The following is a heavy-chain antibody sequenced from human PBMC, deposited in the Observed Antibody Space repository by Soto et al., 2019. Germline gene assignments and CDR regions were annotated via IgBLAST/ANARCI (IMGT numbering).Heavy chain of an antibody. V-gene: IGHV4-31*03. J-gene: IGHJ4*02. D-gene: IGHD4-17*01. Sequence: PSETLSLTCTVSGGSISSGGYYWSWIRQHPGKGLEWIGYIYYSGSTYYNPSLKSRVTISVDTSKNQFSLKLSSVTAADTAVYYCARLTVTYDLYYFDYWGQRTPVSVSS. CDR1: GGSISSGGYY. CDR3: ARLTVTYDLYYFDY. CDR2: IYYSGST.